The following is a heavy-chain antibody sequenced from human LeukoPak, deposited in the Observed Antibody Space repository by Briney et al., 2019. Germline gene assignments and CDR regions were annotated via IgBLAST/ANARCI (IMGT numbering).Heavy chain of an antibody. D-gene: IGHD6-6*01. CDR3: ARGSSLSAFDY. CDR2: IYYSGST. V-gene: IGHV4-59*01. Sequence: SETLSLTCTVSVGSISSYYWSWIRQPPGKGLEWIGYIYYSGSTNYNPSLKSRVTISVDTSKNQFSLKLSSVTAADTTVYYCARGSSLSAFDYWGQGTLVTVSS. J-gene: IGHJ4*02. CDR1: VGSISSYY.